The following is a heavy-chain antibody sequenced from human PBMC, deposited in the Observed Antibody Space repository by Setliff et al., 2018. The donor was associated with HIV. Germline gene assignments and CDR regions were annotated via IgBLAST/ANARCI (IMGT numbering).Heavy chain of an antibody. J-gene: IGHJ4*02. CDR1: GASFRNYY. Sequence: SETLSLTCAVYGASFRNYYWNWIRHSPRRGLEWIGEVSHTGNTTYNPSLKSRLSMSVDSSKNQFSLTLTSITAADTALYFCARGKYFDGSPLPLDFWGQGSQVTVSS. CDR2: VSHTGNT. D-gene: IGHD3-9*01. V-gene: IGHV4-34*01. CDR3: ARGKYFDGSPLPLDF.